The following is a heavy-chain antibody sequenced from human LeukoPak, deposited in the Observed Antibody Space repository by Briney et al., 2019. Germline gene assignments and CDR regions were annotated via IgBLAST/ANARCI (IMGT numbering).Heavy chain of an antibody. D-gene: IGHD3-22*01. CDR3: AARLDYYDSSGYPP. V-gene: IGHV4-39*01. Sequence: PSETLSLTCTVSGGSISSRSYYWGWIRQPPGKGQEWIGSIYYSGSTYYNPSLKSRVTISVDTSKNQFSLKLSSVTAADTAVYYCAARLDYYDSSGYPPWGQGTLVTVSS. CDR2: IYYSGST. CDR1: GGSISSRSYY. J-gene: IGHJ5*02.